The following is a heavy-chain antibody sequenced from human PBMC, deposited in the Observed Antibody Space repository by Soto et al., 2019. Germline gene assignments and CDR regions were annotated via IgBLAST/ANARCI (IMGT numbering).Heavy chain of an antibody. CDR3: ARVERGTATTVVDAFDI. CDR1: GGSVNSGNYY. V-gene: IGHV4-34*01. Sequence: QVQLQQWGAGLLKPSETLSLTCAVFGGSVNSGNYYWSWIRQPPGKGLEWIGEMSHSGGTHFNPSLKSRVTISVDTSKNQFSLKMSSGLAADTALYYCARVERGTATTVVDAFDIWGPGTMVTVSS. CDR2: MSHSGGT. D-gene: IGHD1-1*01. J-gene: IGHJ3*02.